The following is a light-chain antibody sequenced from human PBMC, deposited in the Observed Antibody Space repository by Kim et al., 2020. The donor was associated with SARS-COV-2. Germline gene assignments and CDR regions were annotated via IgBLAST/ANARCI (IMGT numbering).Light chain of an antibody. Sequence: SMTSTCTGTSSDVGGHTYVSGSQQHQATGPKPMIYDVTKRPSGVSIRFSGSKSGTTASLTISGLQAQYEADYYCSSYTRASTRVAFGGGTKVTVL. J-gene: IGLJ2*01. CDR1: SSDVGGHTY. V-gene: IGLV2-14*03. CDR3: SSYTRASTRVA. CDR2: DVT.